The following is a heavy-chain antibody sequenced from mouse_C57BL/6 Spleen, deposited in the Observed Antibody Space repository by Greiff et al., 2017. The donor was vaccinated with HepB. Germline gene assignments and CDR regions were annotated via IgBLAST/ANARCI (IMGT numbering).Heavy chain of an antibody. J-gene: IGHJ3*01. D-gene: IGHD1-1*01. Sequence: QVQLQQPGAELVKPGASVKLSCKASGYTFTSYWMHWVKQRPGQGLEWIGMIHPNSGSTNYNEKFKSKATLTVDKSSSTAYMQLSSLTSEDSAVYYCAREGYYYGSSYPFAYWGQGTLVTVSA. CDR2: IHPNSGST. V-gene: IGHV1-64*01. CDR1: GYTFTSYW. CDR3: AREGYYYGSSYPFAY.